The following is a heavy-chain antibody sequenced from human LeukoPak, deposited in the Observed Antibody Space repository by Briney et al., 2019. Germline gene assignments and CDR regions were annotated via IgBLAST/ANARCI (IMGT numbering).Heavy chain of an antibody. CDR2: ISDSGGRT. J-gene: IGHJ6*03. D-gene: IGHD3-9*01. V-gene: IGHV3-23*01. CDR1: GITLSNYG. CDR3: AKDLRDYYYMDV. Sequence: GGSLRLSCAVSGITLSNYGMSWVRQAPGKGLEWVAGISDSGGRTNYADSVKGRFTISRDNPKNTLYLQMNSLRAEDTAVYYCAKDLRDYYYMDVWGKGTTVTVSS.